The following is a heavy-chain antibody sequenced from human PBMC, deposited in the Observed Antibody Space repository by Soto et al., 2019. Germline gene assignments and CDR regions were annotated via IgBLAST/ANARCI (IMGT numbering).Heavy chain of an antibody. CDR1: GFSFSNSG. CDR3: ARDYARGWCQF. Sequence: GGSLRLSCTASGFSFSNSGRQWVRQTPGKGLEWVALISFDGDKYYVDSVKGRFTISRDNPTNTVYLQMNRLRPEDTGVYYCARDYARGWCQFWGQRTLVTVSS. J-gene: IGHJ4*02. CDR2: ISFDGDK. D-gene: IGHD2-8*02. V-gene: IGHV3-30*03.